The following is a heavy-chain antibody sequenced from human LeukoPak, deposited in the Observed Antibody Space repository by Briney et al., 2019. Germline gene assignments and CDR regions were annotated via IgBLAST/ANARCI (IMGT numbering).Heavy chain of an antibody. CDR2: IWYDGTNK. V-gene: IGHV3-33*01. CDR3: ARAAYDNSGYLTL. CDR1: GFTFSSYG. Sequence: PGGSLRLSCVASGFTFSSYGMHWVRQAPGKGLEWVAVIWYDGTNKYYADFVKGRFTISRDSSKNTLYLQMNGLRAEDTAVHYCARAAYDNSGYLTLWGQGTLVTVSS. D-gene: IGHD3-22*01. J-gene: IGHJ4*02.